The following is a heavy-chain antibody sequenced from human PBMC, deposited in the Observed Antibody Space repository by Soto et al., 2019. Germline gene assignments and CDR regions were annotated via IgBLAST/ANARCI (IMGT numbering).Heavy chain of an antibody. Sequence: SETLSLTCAVSGGSISSSNWWSWVRQPPGKGLEWIGGIYHSGSTNYNPSLKSRVTISVDKSKNQFSLKLSSVTAADTAVYYCARAGTTVTTYWFDPWGQGTLVTVSS. CDR3: ARAGTTVTTYWFDP. V-gene: IGHV4-4*02. CDR1: GGSISSSNW. D-gene: IGHD4-17*01. J-gene: IGHJ5*02. CDR2: IYHSGST.